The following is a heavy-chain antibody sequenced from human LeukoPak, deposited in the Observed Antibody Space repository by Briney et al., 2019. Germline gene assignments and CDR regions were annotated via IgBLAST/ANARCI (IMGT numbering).Heavy chain of an antibody. J-gene: IGHJ4*02. V-gene: IGHV4-31*03. CDR3: AREVTTARLFDY. CDR2: IYYSGST. Sequence: PSETLSLTCTVSGGSISSGGYYWSWIRQHPGKGLEWIGYIYYSGSTYYNPSLKSRVTISVDTSKNQFSLKLSSVTAADTAVYYCAREVTTARLFDYWGQGTLVTVSS. CDR1: GGSISSGGYY. D-gene: IGHD4-17*01.